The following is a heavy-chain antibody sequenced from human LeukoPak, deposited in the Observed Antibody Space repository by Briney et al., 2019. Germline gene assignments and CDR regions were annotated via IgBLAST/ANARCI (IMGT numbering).Heavy chain of an antibody. CDR2: IYYSGST. CDR3: ARWDPFDAFDI. V-gene: IGHV4-59*12. CDR1: GGSISSYY. D-gene: IGHD1-26*01. J-gene: IGHJ3*02. Sequence: SETLSLTCTVSGGSISSYYWSWIRQPPGKGLEWIGYIYYSGSTNYNPSLKSRVTISVDTSKNQFSLKLSSVTAADTAVYYCARWDPFDAFDIWGQGTMVTVSS.